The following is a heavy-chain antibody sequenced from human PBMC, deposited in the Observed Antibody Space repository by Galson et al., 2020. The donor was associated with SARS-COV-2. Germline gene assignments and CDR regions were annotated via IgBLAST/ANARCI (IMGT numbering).Heavy chain of an antibody. D-gene: IGHD3-9*01. CDR2: IKSKTDGGTT. CDR3: TTDLYYDILTGYLSGSFDI. Sequence: GGSLRLSCAASGFTFSNAWMSWVRQAPGKGLEWVGRIKSKTDGGTTDYAAPVKGRFTISRDDSKNTLYLQMNILKTEDTAVYYCTTDLYYDILTGYLSGSFDIWGQGTMVTVSS. V-gene: IGHV3-15*01. J-gene: IGHJ3*02. CDR1: GFTFSNAW.